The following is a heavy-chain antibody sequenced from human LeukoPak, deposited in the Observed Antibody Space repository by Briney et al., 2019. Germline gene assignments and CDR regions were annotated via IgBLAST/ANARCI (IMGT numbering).Heavy chain of an antibody. CDR1: GGSISSGDYY. CDR2: IYYSGST. J-gene: IGHJ6*02. V-gene: IGHV4-30-4*08. D-gene: IGHD3-10*01. CDR3: ARLYYGSGSYYFGRPNYGMDV. Sequence: PSETLSLTCTVSGGSISSGDYYWSWIRQPPGKGQEWIGYIYYSGSTYYNPSLKSRVTISVDTSKNQFSLKLSSVTAADTAVYYCARLYYGSGSYYFGRPNYGMDVWGQGTTVTVSS.